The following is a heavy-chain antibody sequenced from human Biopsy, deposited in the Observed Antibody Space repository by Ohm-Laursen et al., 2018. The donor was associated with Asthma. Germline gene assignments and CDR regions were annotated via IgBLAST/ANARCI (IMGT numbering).Heavy chain of an antibody. J-gene: IGHJ6*02. D-gene: IGHD6-13*01. CDR3: VRGSSSWHHGPFHYYYGLDV. CDR2: IYYSGTT. Sequence: TLSLTCSLSSGSGGYMRSGNYYWGWIRQPPGEGLEWIGSIYYSGTTYYNPSLESRVTVSADTSKNHFSLKLISVTAADTAVYYCVRGSSSWHHGPFHYYYGLDVWGQGTTATVSS. V-gene: IGHV4-39*01. CDR1: SGSGGYMRSGNYY.